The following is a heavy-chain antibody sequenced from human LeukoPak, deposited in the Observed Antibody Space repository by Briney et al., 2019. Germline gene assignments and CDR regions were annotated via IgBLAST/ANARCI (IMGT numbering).Heavy chain of an antibody. Sequence: GGSLRLSCAASGFTFSSYAMYWVRQAPGKGPEWVSGIFGSGGSTHYADSVKGRFTISRDNSKNTVYLQMNSLRAEDTAVYYCAKTTTGYSSGRYPGWPVDYWGQGTLVTVSS. CDR3: AKTTTGYSSGRYPGWPVDY. CDR2: IFGSGGST. CDR1: GFTFSSYA. V-gene: IGHV3-23*01. J-gene: IGHJ4*02. D-gene: IGHD6-19*01.